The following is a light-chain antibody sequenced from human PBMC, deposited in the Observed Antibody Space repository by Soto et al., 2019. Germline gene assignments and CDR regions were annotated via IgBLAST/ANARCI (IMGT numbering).Light chain of an antibody. CDR2: RNN. CDR1: NSNIGSNY. J-gene: IGLJ1*01. V-gene: IGLV1-47*01. CDR3: AAWDDSLSGLYV. Sequence: QSVLTQPPSASLTPGQRVTISCSGRNSNIGSNYVYWYQQLPGTAPKLLIYRNNQRPSGVPDRFSGSKSGTSASLAISGLRSEDEADYYCAAWDDSLSGLYVFGTGTKVTVL.